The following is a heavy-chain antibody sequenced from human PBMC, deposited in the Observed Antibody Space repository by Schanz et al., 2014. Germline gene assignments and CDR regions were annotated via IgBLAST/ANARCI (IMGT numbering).Heavy chain of an antibody. D-gene: IGHD3-9*01. CDR3: ARDAADFYDILTEEDY. V-gene: IGHV3-33*01. Sequence: VQLVESGGGVVQPGRSLRLSCAASGFAFSVYGMHWVRQAPGKGPEWVAVIWSDGSTKYYADSVKGRFTISRDNSKNTLYLQMNSLRSDDTAVYYCARDAADFYDILTEEDYWGQGTLVTVSS. CDR1: GFAFSVYG. J-gene: IGHJ4*02. CDR2: IWSDGSTK.